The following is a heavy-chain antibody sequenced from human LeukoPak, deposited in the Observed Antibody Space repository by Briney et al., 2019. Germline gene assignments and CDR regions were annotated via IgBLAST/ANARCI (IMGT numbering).Heavy chain of an antibody. Sequence: GGSLRLSCAASGFTFSSYAMHWVRQAPGKGLEWVAVISYDGSNKYYADSVKGRFTISRDNSKDTLYLQMNSLRAEDTAVYYCARGLSAMGYFDYWGQGTLVTVSS. D-gene: IGHD3-16*01. J-gene: IGHJ4*02. V-gene: IGHV3-30*04. CDR1: GFTFSSYA. CDR2: ISYDGSNK. CDR3: ARGLSAMGYFDY.